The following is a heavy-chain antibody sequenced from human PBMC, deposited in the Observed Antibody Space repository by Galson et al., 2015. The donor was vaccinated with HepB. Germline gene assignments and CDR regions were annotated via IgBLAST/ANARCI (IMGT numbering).Heavy chain of an antibody. CDR2: INPNSGGS. J-gene: IGHJ5*02. Sequence: SVKVSCKASGYTFTDYYIHWVRQAPGQGLEWMGRINPNSGGSNYTQKFQGRVTMTRDTSISTAYMELSRLTSEDTALYYCARIRTIGYPRNTRHHRNTNTYNWFDPWGQGTLVTVSS. CDR3: ARIRTIGYPRNTRHHRNTNTYNWFDP. D-gene: IGHD1-7*01. V-gene: IGHV1-2*06. CDR1: GYTFTDYY.